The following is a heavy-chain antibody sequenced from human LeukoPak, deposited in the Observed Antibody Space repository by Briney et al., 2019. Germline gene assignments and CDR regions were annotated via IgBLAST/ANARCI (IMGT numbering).Heavy chain of an antibody. D-gene: IGHD3-3*01. J-gene: IGHJ3*02. CDR3: ASTYYDFWSGYSDDAFDI. V-gene: IGHV4-39*01. Sequence: SESLSLTCTGSGGSISSSSCYWGWIRQPPGKGLEWIGSIYYSGSTYYNPSLKSRVTISVDTSKNQFSLKLSSVTAADTAVYYCASTYYDFWSGYSDDAFDIWGQGTMVTVSS. CDR1: GGSISSSSCY. CDR2: IYYSGST.